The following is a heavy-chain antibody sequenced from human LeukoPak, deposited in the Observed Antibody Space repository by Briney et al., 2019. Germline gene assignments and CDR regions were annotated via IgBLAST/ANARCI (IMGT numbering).Heavy chain of an antibody. CDR2: INHSGST. CDR1: GGSFSGYY. V-gene: IGHV4-34*01. D-gene: IGHD6-13*01. Sequence: SETLSLTCAVYGGSFSGYYWSWIRQPPGKGLEWTGEINHSGSTNYNPSLKSRVTISVDTSKNQFSLKLSSVTAADTAVYYCAIHAMAAGTFYNWFDPWGQGTLVTVSS. CDR3: AIHAMAAGTFYNWFDP. J-gene: IGHJ5*02.